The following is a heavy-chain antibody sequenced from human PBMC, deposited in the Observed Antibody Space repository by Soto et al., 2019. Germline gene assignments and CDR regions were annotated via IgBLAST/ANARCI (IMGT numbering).Heavy chain of an antibody. V-gene: IGHV3-74*01. CDR1: GFTFSSYW. CDR2: INDDGSST. CDR3: ARLPSYSGSFAEFDY. J-gene: IGHJ4*02. Sequence: HPGGSLRLSCAASGFTFSSYWMHWVRQAPGKGLMWISRINDDGSSTTYADSVKGRLTISRDNAKSTLYLQMNSLRAEDTAIYYCARLPSYSGSFAEFDYWGQGTLVTVSS. D-gene: IGHD6-13*01.